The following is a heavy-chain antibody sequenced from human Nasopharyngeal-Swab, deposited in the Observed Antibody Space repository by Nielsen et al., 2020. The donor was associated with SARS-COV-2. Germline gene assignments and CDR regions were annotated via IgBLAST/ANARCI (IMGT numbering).Heavy chain of an antibody. CDR3: ARGRCSSTSCRGCSGGSCYYGMDV. CDR2: INHSGST. V-gene: IGHV4-34*01. CDR1: GGSFSGYY. Sequence: SETLSLTCAVYGGSFSGYYWSWIRQPPGKGLEWIGEINHSGSTNYNPSLKSRVTISVDTSKNQFSLKLSSVTAADTAVYYCARGRCSSTSCRGCSGGSCYYGMDVWGQGTTVTSP. J-gene: IGHJ6*02. D-gene: IGHD2-2*01.